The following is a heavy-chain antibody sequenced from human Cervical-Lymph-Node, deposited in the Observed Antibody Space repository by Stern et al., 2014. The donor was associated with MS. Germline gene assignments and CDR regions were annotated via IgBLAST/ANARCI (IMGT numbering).Heavy chain of an antibody. CDR3: ARDKGIITAAGYYLDY. CDR1: GYTFTTYY. D-gene: IGHD6-13*01. J-gene: IGHJ4*02. V-gene: IGHV1-46*03. Sequence: QVQLMQSGAEVKEPGASVKVSCKASGYTFTTYYVHWVRQAPGQGLEWMGIIIPSGVSTSYAEKFQGRLTMTRDASTSTDYMELSSLRSEDTAVYFCARDKGIITAAGYYLDYWGQGTLVTVSS. CDR2: IIPSGVST.